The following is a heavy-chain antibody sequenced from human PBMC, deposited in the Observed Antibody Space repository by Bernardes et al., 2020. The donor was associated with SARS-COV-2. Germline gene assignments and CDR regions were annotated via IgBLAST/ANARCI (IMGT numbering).Heavy chain of an antibody. Sequence: ASVKVSCKASGYTFKTYGISWVRQAPGQGLEWMGWTSAYNGNTNYAQKLEGRVSMTTDTSTSTAYMELRSLRSDDTAVYYCARDGYASGLYYFGMDVWGQGTTVIVSS. V-gene: IGHV1-18*01. CDR2: TSAYNGNT. J-gene: IGHJ6*02. CDR1: GYTFKTYG. CDR3: ARDGYASGLYYFGMDV. D-gene: IGHD2-2*01.